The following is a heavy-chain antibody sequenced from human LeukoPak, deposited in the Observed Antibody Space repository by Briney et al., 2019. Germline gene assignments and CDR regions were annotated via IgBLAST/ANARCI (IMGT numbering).Heavy chain of an antibody. CDR2: ISAYNGNT. Sequence: ASVKVSCKASGYTFTSYGISWVRQAPGQGLEWMGWISAYNGNTNYAQKLQGRVAMTTDTSTSTAYMELRSLRTDDTAVYYCARALRGPAASILRLTFDYWGQGTLVTVSS. J-gene: IGHJ4*02. D-gene: IGHD2-15*01. CDR1: GYTFTSYG. CDR3: ARALRGPAASILRLTFDY. V-gene: IGHV1-18*01.